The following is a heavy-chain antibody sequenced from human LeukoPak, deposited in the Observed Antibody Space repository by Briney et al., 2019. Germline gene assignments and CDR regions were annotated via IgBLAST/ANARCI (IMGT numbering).Heavy chain of an antibody. V-gene: IGHV4-59*01. Sequence: WETLSLTCTVSGGSISSYYWNWIRQPPGKGLEWIGYIYNTGSTSNNPSLKSRVTISVDTSKNQFSLKLSSVTAADTAVYYCARDPHYYDSSGYLNYFDYWGQGTLVTVSS. D-gene: IGHD3-22*01. CDR2: IYNTGST. CDR1: GGSISSYY. J-gene: IGHJ4*02. CDR3: ARDPHYYDSSGYLNYFDY.